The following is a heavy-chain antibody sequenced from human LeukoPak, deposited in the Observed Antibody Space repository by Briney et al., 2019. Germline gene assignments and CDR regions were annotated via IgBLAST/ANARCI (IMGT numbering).Heavy chain of an antibody. J-gene: IGHJ4*02. CDR1: GFTFSSYA. V-gene: IGHV3-30*04. CDR3: ARVGRRYYDILTGYYSDY. Sequence: GRSLRLSCAASGFTFSSYAMHWVRQAPGKGLEWVAVISYDGSNKYYADSAKGRFTISRDNSKNTLYLQMNSLRAEDTAVYYCARVGRRYYDILTGYYSDYWGQGTLVTVSS. CDR2: ISYDGSNK. D-gene: IGHD3-9*01.